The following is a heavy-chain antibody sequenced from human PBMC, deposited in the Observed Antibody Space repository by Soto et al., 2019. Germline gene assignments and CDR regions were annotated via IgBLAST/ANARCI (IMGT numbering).Heavy chain of an antibody. CDR3: AKGKASGWYYFDY. CDR1: GFTFTNFA. CDR2: ISASGRDT. V-gene: IGHV3-23*01. J-gene: IGHJ4*02. Sequence: PGGSMRLCCAASGFTFTNFAMSWVRQAPGRGLEWVSGISASGRDTYYADSVKDRFTVSRDNSKNTLYLQMNSLRAEDTAIYYCAKGKASGWYYFDYWGQGARVTVSS. D-gene: IGHD6-19*01.